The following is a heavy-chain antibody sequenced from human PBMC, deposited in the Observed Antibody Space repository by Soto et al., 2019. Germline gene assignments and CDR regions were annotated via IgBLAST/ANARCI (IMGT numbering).Heavy chain of an antibody. J-gene: IGHJ6*02. CDR2: MNPNSGNT. CDR3: ARWGTASYYYYGMDV. CDR1: GYTFTGYY. V-gene: IGHV1-8*02. Sequence: ASVKVSCKASGYTFTGYYMHWVRQATGQGLEWMGWMNPNSGNTGYAQKFQGRVTMTRNTSISTAYMELSSLRSEDTAVYYCARWGTASYYYYGMDVWGQGTTVTVSS. D-gene: IGHD3-16*01.